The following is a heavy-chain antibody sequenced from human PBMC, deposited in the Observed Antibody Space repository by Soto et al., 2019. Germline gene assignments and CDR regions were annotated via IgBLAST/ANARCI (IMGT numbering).Heavy chain of an antibody. J-gene: IGHJ6*02. CDR2: TYYMSKWYN. V-gene: IGHV6-1*01. Sequence: SQTLSLTCAISGDSASTNSAAWNWIRQSPSRGLEWLGRTYYMSKWYNDYAVSVKSRITINPDTSKNHFYLQLKSVTPEDAAVYYCARDGLTTVYFYHGMDVWGQGTTVTVSS. CDR1: GDSASTNSAA. D-gene: IGHD4-4*01. CDR3: ARDGLTTVYFYHGMDV.